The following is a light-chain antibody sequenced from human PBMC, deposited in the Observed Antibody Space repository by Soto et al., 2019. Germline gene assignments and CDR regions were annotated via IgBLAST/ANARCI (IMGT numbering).Light chain of an antibody. CDR3: SSYTSTILYV. J-gene: IGLJ1*01. V-gene: IGLV2-14*01. Sequence: QSALTQPASVSGSPGQSITISCTGTSTDVGGYKYVSWYQQHPGTAPKLMIFEVNGRPSGVSDRFSGSKSGNTASLTISGLQAEDEADYYCSSYTSTILYVFGTGTKVTVL. CDR1: STDVGGYKY. CDR2: EVN.